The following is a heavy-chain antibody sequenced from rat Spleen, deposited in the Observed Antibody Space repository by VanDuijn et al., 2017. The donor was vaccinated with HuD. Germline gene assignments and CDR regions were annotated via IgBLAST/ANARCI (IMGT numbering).Heavy chain of an antibody. Sequence: EVQLQESGPGLVKPSQSLSLTCSVTGYSITSNYWGWIRKFPGSKLEWMGYINSAGSTVYNPSLKSRISITRDTSKNQFFLQVNSVSTEDTATYYCATRGNNPFAYWGQGTLVTVSS. D-gene: IGHD1-10*01. CDR2: INSAGST. CDR1: GYSITSNY. CDR3: ATRGNNPFAY. J-gene: IGHJ3*01. V-gene: IGHV3-3*01.